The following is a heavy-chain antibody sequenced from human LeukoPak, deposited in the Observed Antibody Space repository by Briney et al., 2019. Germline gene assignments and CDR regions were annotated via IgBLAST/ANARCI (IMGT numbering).Heavy chain of an antibody. Sequence: SQTLSLTCTVSGGSLNNPNYYWRWIRQPAGKGLEWIGRISTTGSTSYGPSLKSRVIISIDTSKNQFSLRLSSATAADTAVYYCASHQYGSGSYYHDYWGQGALVTVSS. D-gene: IGHD3-10*01. V-gene: IGHV4-61*02. CDR1: GGSLNNPNYY. CDR2: ISTTGST. J-gene: IGHJ4*02. CDR3: ASHQYGSGSYYHDY.